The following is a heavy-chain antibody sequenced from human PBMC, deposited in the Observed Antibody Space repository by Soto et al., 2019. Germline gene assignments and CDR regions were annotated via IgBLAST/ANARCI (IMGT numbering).Heavy chain of an antibody. CDR1: GFTFSSYD. Sequence: EVQLVESGGGLVQPGGSLRLSCAASGFTFSSYDMNWVRQAPGKGLEWLSYISSGGGTISYADSVKGRFSISRDNARNSLYLQMNSLRVEDTAIYYCVRESPELDCWGQGTLVTVSS. J-gene: IGHJ4*02. CDR3: VRESPELDC. V-gene: IGHV3-48*01. CDR2: ISSGGGTI.